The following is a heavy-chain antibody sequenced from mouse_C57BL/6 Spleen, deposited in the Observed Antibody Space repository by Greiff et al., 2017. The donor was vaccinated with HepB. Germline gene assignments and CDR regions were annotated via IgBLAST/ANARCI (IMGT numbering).Heavy chain of an antibody. Sequence: VMLVESGPGLVQPSQSLSITCTVSGFSLTSYGVHWVRQSPGKGLEWLGVIWSGGSTDYNAAFISRLSISKDNSKSQVFFKMNSLQADDTAIYYCARVRLGREFAYWGQGTLVTVSA. D-gene: IGHD4-1*01. J-gene: IGHJ3*01. CDR2: IWSGGST. CDR1: GFSLTSYG. CDR3: ARVRLGREFAY. V-gene: IGHV2-2*01.